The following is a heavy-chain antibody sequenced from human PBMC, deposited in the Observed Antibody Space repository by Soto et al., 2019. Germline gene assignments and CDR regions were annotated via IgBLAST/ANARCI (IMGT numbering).Heavy chain of an antibody. V-gene: IGHV7-4-1*01. CDR2: INTNTGNP. CDR1: GYTFTSYA. D-gene: IGHD5-12*01. Sequence: ASVKVSCKASGYTFTSYAMNWVRQAPGQGLEWMGWINTNTGNPTYAQGFTGRFVFSLDTSVSTAYLQICSLKAEDTAVYYCARAVIVATTERGYYDYGIDVWDQGTTVTVS. J-gene: IGHJ6*02. CDR3: ARAVIVATTERGYYDYGIDV.